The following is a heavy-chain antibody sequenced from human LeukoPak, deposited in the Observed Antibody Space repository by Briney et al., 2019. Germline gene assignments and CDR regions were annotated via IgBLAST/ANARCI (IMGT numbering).Heavy chain of an antibody. D-gene: IGHD5-12*01. V-gene: IGHV3-33*01. CDR2: IWYDGSKK. CDR3: ARDIGRGYSYGPFDY. CDR1: GFTFSLYA. Sequence: PGGSLRLSCAASGFTFSLYAMHWVRQAPGKGLEWVAPIWYDGSKKYYADSVEGRFTISRDNSKNTLYLQMNSLRADDTAVYYCARDIGRGYSYGPFDYWGQGTLVTVSS. J-gene: IGHJ4*02.